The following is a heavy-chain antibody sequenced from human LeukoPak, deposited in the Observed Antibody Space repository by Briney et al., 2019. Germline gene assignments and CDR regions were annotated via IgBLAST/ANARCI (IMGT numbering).Heavy chain of an antibody. CDR3: AIDVQDDLDY. V-gene: IGHV3-23*01. CDR2: IDRGDGIDT. CDR1: RFAFSTYV. Sequence: GGSLRLSCAASRFAFSTYVMTWVAQAPGKGLEGVSTIDRGDGIDTHYADSVKGRFTIPRDNSKNTLYLQMNSLRVEDTAVYYCAIDVQDDLDYWGRGTLVTVSS. J-gene: IGHJ4*02. D-gene: IGHD1-1*01.